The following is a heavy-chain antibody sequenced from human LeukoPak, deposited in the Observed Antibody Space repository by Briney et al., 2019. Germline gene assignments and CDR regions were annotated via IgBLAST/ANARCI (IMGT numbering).Heavy chain of an antibody. CDR2: IYYSGRT. CDR1: GGSISSSSYY. CDR3: ARGHVKAIRGVIITKMADFDY. V-gene: IGHV4-39*01. Sequence: PSETLSLTCTVPGGSISSSSYYWGWIRQPPGKGLEWTGSIYYSGRTYCNPSLKSRVTISVDTSKNQFSLKLSSVTAADTAVYYCARGHVKAIRGVIITKMADFDYWGQGTLVTVSS. J-gene: IGHJ4*02. D-gene: IGHD3-10*01.